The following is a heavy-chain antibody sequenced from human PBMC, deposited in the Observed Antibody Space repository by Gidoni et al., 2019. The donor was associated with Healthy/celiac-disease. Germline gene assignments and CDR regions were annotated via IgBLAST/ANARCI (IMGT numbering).Heavy chain of an antibody. J-gene: IGHJ4*02. V-gene: IGHV3-30*19. CDR1: GFTIRSYG. CDR2: ISYDGSNK. CDR3: ARDAMIVVVIEYYFDY. Sequence: QVQLVESGGDGVQPGRSLRLPCAASGFTIRSYGMHWGRQAPGKGLEWVAVISYDGSNKYYADSVKGRFTISRDNSKNTRYLQMNSLRAEDTAVYYCARDAMIVVVIEYYFDYWGQGTLVTVSS. D-gene: IGHD3-22*01.